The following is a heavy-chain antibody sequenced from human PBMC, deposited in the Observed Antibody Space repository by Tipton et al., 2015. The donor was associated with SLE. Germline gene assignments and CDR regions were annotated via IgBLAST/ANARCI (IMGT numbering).Heavy chain of an antibody. CDR2: IYYSGST. V-gene: IGHV4-59*11. CDR3: ARGVGAGAAKRGFYYFDY. Sequence: TLSLTCTVSGGSISSHYWSWIRQPPGKGLEWIGYIYYSGSTNYNPSLKSRVTISVDTSKNQFSLKLSSVTAADTAVYYCARGVGAGAAKRGFYYFDYWGQGPLLTVPP. J-gene: IGHJ4*02. CDR1: GGSISSHY. D-gene: IGHD1-26*01.